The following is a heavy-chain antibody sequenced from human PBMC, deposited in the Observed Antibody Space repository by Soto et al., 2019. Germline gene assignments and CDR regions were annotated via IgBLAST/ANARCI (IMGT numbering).Heavy chain of an antibody. V-gene: IGHV1-8*01. CDR3: SEVLRKGSAIDFDY. J-gene: IGHJ4*02. CDR2: VNPNNGDT. Sequence: QVQLVQSGAELKKPGASVKVSCKASGYTFSNYDMNWVRQAPGQGPEWIGWVNPNNGDTGYAQKFQGRVTLTTDISTTTAYMEPNSLGSEETGIYYFSEVLRKGSAIDFDYWGQGTLITVSS. CDR1: GYTFSNYD. D-gene: IGHD3-9*01.